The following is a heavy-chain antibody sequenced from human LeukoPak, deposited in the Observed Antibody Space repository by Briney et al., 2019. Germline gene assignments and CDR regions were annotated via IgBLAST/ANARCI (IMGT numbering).Heavy chain of an antibody. CDR1: GYTFTGYY. Sequence: ASVKVSCKASGYTFTGYYMHWVRQAPGQGLEWMGWINPNSGGTNYAQKLQGRVTMTTDTSTSTAYMELRSLRSDDTAVYYCARDPSKYYDFWSGYYDVWFGELLFDYWGQGTLVTVSS. V-gene: IGHV1-2*02. D-gene: IGHD3-3*01. J-gene: IGHJ4*02. CDR3: ARDPSKYYDFWSGYYDVWFGELLFDY. CDR2: INPNSGGT.